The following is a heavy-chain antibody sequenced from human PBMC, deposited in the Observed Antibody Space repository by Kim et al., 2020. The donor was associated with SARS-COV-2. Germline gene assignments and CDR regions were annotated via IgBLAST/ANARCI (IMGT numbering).Heavy chain of an antibody. CDR3: ATGSWGIDY. V-gene: IGHV3-48*03. Sequence: TPYYADSVPGRCTMSRDNAKNSLYLNMNSLRAEGTAVYYCATGSWGIDYWGQGTLVTVSS. J-gene: IGHJ4*02. CDR2: TP. D-gene: IGHD3-16*01.